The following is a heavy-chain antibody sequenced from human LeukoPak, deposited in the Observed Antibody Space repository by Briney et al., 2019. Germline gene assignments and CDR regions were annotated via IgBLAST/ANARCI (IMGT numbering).Heavy chain of an antibody. J-gene: IGHJ3*02. D-gene: IGHD4-17*01. CDR3: ARDTVYGDYLNAFDI. CDR2: IRSKANSYAT. CDR1: GFTFSGSA. V-gene: IGHV3-73*01. Sequence: GGSLRLSCAASGFTFSGSAMHWVRQASGKGLEWVGRIRSKANSYATAYAASVKGRFTISRDDSKNTAYLQMNSLRAEDTAVYYCARDTVYGDYLNAFDIWGQGTMVTVSS.